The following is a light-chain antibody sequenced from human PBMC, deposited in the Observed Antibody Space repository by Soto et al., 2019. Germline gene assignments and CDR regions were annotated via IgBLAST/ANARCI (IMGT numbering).Light chain of an antibody. CDR2: KAS. Sequence: DIQMTQSPSTVSASVRDRVTITFRASQSISSWLAWYQQKPGKAPKLLIYKASSLESGVPSRFSGSGSGTEFTLTISSLQPDDFATYYCQQYNSYPLTFGGGTKVDIK. V-gene: IGKV1-5*03. CDR1: QSISSW. J-gene: IGKJ4*01. CDR3: QQYNSYPLT.